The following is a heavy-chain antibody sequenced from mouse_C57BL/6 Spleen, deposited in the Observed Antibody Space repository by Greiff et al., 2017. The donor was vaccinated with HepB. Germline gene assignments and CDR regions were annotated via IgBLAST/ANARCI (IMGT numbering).Heavy chain of an antibody. J-gene: IGHJ4*01. D-gene: IGHD1-1*01. V-gene: IGHV1-42*01. Sequence: EVQLKESGPELVKPGASVKISCKASGYSFTGYYMNWVKQSPEKSLEWIGEINPSTGGTTYNQKFKAKATLTVDKSSSTAYMQLKSLTSEDSAVYYCAESYGYAMDYWGQGTSVTVSS. CDR1: GYSFTGYY. CDR2: INPSTGGT. CDR3: AESYGYAMDY.